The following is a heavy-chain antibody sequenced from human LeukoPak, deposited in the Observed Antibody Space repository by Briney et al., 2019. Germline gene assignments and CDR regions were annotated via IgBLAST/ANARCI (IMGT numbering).Heavy chain of an antibody. CDR2: IKQDGSEK. CDR3: ASPGSVGDTGMPDY. J-gene: IGHJ4*02. Sequence: GGSLRLSCAASGFIFSGYWMTWVRQAPGKGLEWGANIKQDGSEKYYVDTVKGRFTISRDNAKNSLYLQMNSLRAEDTAVYSWASPGSVGDTGMPDYWGQGNLVTVSS. V-gene: IGHV3-7*01. CDR1: GFIFSGYW. D-gene: IGHD5-18*01.